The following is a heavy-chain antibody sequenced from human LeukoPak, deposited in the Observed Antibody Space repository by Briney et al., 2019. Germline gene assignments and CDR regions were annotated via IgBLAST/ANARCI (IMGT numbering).Heavy chain of an antibody. D-gene: IGHD3-9*01. CDR3: ARDHDWAFDL. CDR1: GFPFSSYV. V-gene: IGHV3-48*02. CDR2: INHNAEMI. Sequence: GGSLRLSCEASGFPFSSYVMSWVRQAPGRGLEWIAYINHNAEMIFYPNFVKGRFTISRDNAKNSLYLQMNALRDEDTAIYYCARDHDWAFDLWGQGTLVTVSS. J-gene: IGHJ4*02.